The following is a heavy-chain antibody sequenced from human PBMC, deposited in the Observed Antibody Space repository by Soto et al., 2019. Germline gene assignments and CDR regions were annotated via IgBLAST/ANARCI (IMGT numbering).Heavy chain of an antibody. Sequence: VQLVESGGGLVKPGGSLRLSCAASGFTFGDYYMSWIRQAPGKGLEWFSYISGSGSTISYADSVKGRFTISRDNAKNSLYLQMNSLRAEDTAVYYCARDAYSLNFDFWGQGTLVTVSS. J-gene: IGHJ4*02. CDR2: ISGSGSTI. V-gene: IGHV3-11*01. D-gene: IGHD2-21*01. CDR1: GFTFGDYY. CDR3: ARDAYSLNFDF.